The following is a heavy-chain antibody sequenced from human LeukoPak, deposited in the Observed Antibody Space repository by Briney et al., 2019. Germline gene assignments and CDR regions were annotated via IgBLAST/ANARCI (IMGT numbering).Heavy chain of an antibody. CDR2: IIHSGST. CDR3: ARLVYCSSTSCRNDY. CDR1: GGSFIGYY. J-gene: IGHJ4*02. Sequence: SETLSLTCAVYGGSFIGYYWSWIRQPPGKGLEWIGEIIHSGSTNYNPSLKSRDTISVDTSKNQFSLKLSSVTAADTAVYYCARLVYCSSTSCRNDYWGQGTLVTVSS. D-gene: IGHD2-2*01. V-gene: IGHV4-34*12.